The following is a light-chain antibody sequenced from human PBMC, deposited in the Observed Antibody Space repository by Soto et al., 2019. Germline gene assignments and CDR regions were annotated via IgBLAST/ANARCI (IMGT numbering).Light chain of an antibody. J-gene: IGKJ1*01. CDR2: KVS. CDR1: QSLAHSDGNTY. V-gene: IGKV2-30*02. Sequence: EVVMTQSPLSLPVTLGQPASISCRSTQSLAHSDGNTYLSWLQQRPGQSPRRLIYKVSNRDSGVPDRFSGSGSGTDFTLKISRVEAEDVGVYYCMQGSNWPWTFGQGTKVEI. CDR3: MQGSNWPWT.